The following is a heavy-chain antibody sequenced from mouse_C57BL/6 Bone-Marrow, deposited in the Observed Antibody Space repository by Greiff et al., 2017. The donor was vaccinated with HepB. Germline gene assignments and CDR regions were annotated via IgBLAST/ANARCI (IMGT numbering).Heavy chain of an antibody. CDR1: GYTFTDYN. V-gene: IGHV1-22*01. CDR3: ASYYYGSNLDY. J-gene: IGHJ2*01. Sequence: EVKLMESGPELVKPGASVKMSCKASGYTFTDYNMHWVKQSHGKSLEWIGYINPNNGGTSYNQKFKGKATLTVNKSSSTAYMELRSLTSEDSAVYYCASYYYGSNLDYWGQGTTLTVSS. CDR2: INPNNGGT. D-gene: IGHD1-1*01.